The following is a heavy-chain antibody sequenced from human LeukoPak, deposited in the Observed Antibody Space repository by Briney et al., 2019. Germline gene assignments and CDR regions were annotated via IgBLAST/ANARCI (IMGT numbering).Heavy chain of an antibody. D-gene: IGHD1-26*01. Sequence: ASVKVSCKASGYTFSGYYMHWVRQAPGQGLQWMGWINPNNGGTYYAQKFQGRVTMTRDTSISTVYMELSRLRSDDTAVYYCVREGMGSGSYYADYWGRGTLVTVSS. J-gene: IGHJ4*02. CDR1: GYTFSGYY. V-gene: IGHV1-2*02. CDR3: VREGMGSGSYYADY. CDR2: INPNNGGT.